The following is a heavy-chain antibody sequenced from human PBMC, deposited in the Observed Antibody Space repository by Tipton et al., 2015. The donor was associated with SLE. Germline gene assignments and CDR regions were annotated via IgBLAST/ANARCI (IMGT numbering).Heavy chain of an antibody. J-gene: IGHJ4*02. CDR1: GFTFSSYG. CDR3: ARGRDHAY. Sequence: GSLRLSCAASGFTFSSYGMTWVRQAPGKGLEWVSSITPSSGSTYYADSVKGRFTISRDNANNTLYLQMDSLRGEDTAVHYCARGRDHAYWGQGTLVTVSS. D-gene: IGHD2-8*01. CDR2: ITPSSGST. V-gene: IGHV3-21*01.